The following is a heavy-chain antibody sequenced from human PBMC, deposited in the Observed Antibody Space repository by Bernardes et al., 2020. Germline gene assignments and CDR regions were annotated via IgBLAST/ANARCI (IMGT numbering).Heavy chain of an antibody. D-gene: IGHD4-17*01. CDR3: ARELKTTGGDACDL. J-gene: IGHJ3*01. Sequence: GGSLRLSCAASGFTFSSYEMNWVRQTPGKGLEWISYISSGGGSSIFYADSVKGRFTISRDNGKNSLSLQMNSLKVEDTALYYCARELKTTGGDACDLWGPGTMVTVSS. CDR2: ISSGGGSSI. V-gene: IGHV3-48*03. CDR1: GFTFSSYE.